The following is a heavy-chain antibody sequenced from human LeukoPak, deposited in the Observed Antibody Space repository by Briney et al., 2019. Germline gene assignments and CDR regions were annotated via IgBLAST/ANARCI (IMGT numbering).Heavy chain of an antibody. CDR2: IYGDHAT. D-gene: IGHD2-21*01. Sequence: PGGSMRLSCAASGFSVSSDYIIWVRQAPGKGLEWVSVIYGDHATNYADSVKGRLTISRDSSKNTVYLQMNSLRAEDTAIYYWAGTISSHGAFDYWGQGTLVTVSS. CDR3: AGTISSHGAFDY. CDR1: GFSVSSDY. J-gene: IGHJ4*02. V-gene: IGHV3-53*01.